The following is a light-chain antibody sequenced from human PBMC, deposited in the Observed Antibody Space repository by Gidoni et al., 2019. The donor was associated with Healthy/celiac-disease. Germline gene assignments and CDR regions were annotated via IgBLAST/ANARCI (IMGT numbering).Light chain of an antibody. Sequence: DIAMTQPPDCPAVLLGERATINCNSSQSVLYSFNNKNYLAWYQQKPGQPPKLLIYWASTRESGVPDRFSGSGSGTDFTLTISSLQAEDEAVYYCQQYYSTPPYTFGQGTKLEIK. V-gene: IGKV4-1*01. CDR3: QQYYSTPPYT. CDR2: WAS. CDR1: QSVLYSFNNKNY. J-gene: IGKJ2*01.